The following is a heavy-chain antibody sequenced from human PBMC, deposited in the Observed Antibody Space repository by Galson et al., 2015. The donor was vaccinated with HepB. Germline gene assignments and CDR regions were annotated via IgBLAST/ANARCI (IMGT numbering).Heavy chain of an antibody. J-gene: IGHJ5*02. CDR3: ARLDIVARRGWSDP. D-gene: IGHD5-12*01. CDR1: GYTFTSYG. Sequence: SVKVSCKASGYTFTSYGISWVRQAPGQGLEWLGWVSAYNGNTNYAQKLQGGVTMTTDTSTSTAYMELRSLRADDTAVYYCARLDIVARRGWSDPWGQGTLVTVSS. V-gene: IGHV1-18*04. CDR2: VSAYNGNT.